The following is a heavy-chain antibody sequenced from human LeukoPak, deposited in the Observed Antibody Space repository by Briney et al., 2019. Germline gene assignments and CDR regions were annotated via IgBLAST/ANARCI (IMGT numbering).Heavy chain of an antibody. V-gene: IGHV3-7*03. D-gene: IGHD3-9*01. CDR2: INQDGSAK. Sequence: GGSLRLSCAASGFTLSSHWMTWVRQAPGKGLEWVANINQDGSAKYFVDSVKGRFTISRDNAKNSLYLQMNSLRAEDTALYYCAKDARLLTGYYTFDYWGQGTLVTVSS. CDR3: AKDARLLTGYYTFDY. J-gene: IGHJ4*02. CDR1: GFTLSSHW.